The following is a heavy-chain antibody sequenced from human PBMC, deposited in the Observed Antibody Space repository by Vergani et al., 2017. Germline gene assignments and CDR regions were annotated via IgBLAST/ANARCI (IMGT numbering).Heavy chain of an antibody. CDR2: IRYDGSKK. Sequence: QVQLVESGGGVVQPGGSLRLSCAASGFTFSSYGMHWVRQAPGKGLEGVAFIRYDGSKKYYADSVKGRFTISRDNSKNTLYLQMNSLRAEDTAVYYCATNSCGTPGCQIGFFREWVQGTLVTVSS. D-gene: IGHD3-22*01. CDR3: ATNSCGTPGCQIGFFRE. V-gene: IGHV3-30*02. CDR1: GFTFSSYG. J-gene: IGHJ1*01.